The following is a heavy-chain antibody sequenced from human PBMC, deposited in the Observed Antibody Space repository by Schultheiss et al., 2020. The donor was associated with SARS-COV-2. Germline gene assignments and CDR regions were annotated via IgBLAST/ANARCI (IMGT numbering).Heavy chain of an antibody. V-gene: IGHV3-30*18. CDR1: GFTFSSYG. D-gene: IGHD5-12*01. CDR3: AKDGRTYIVAYFDY. CDR2: ISYDGSNK. Sequence: GESLKISCAASGFTFSSYGMHWVRQAPGKGLEWVAVISYDGSNKYYADSVKGRFTISRDNSKNTLYLQMNSLSPGDTAIYYCAKDGRTYIVAYFDYWGQGTLVTVSS. J-gene: IGHJ4*02.